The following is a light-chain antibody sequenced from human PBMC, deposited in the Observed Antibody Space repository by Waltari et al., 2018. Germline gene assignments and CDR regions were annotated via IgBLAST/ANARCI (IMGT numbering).Light chain of an antibody. J-gene: IGLJ3*02. CDR1: RSDVGCYKN. CDR3: CSHAGTWV. CDR2: DVS. V-gene: IGLV2-11*01. Sequence: QSALTQPRSVSGSPGQSVTISCTGHRSDVGCYKNVSCDQQHPGKAPKLMIYDVSQRLSGVPDRVSGSKSGNTASLTISGLQAEDEADYYCCSHAGTWVFGGGTKLTVL.